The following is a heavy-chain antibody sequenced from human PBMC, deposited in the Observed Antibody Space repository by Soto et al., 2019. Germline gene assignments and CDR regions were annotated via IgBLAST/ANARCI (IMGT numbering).Heavy chain of an antibody. CDR2: INWNGGST. D-gene: IGHD4-17*01. CDR3: ARVYGDPNYYYYYYMDV. Sequence: GSLRLSCAASGFTFDDYGMSWVRQAPGKGLEWVSGINWNGGSTGYADSVKGRFTISRDNAKNSLYLQMNSLRAEDTALYHCARVYGDPNYYYYYYMDVWGKGTTVTVSS. J-gene: IGHJ6*03. CDR1: GFTFDDYG. V-gene: IGHV3-20*01.